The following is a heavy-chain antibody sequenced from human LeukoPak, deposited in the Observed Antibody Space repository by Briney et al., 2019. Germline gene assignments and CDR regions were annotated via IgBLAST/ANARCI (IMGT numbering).Heavy chain of an antibody. CDR3: GRQTYDSSASPMFFDF. CDR2: VYYSGIT. J-gene: IGHJ4*02. CDR1: GGSISSSSYY. D-gene: IGHD3-22*01. V-gene: IGHV4-39*01. Sequence: PSETLSLICTVSGGSISSSSYYWGWIRQPPGKGLEWIGTVYYSGITYYNPSLKSRVTISVDTSKNQFSLKLSSVTAADTAVYYCGRQTYDSSASPMFFDFWGQGTLVTVSS.